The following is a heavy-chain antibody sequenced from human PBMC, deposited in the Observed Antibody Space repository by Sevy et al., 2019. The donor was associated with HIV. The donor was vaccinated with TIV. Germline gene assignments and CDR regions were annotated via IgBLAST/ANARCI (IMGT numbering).Heavy chain of an antibody. V-gene: IGHV3-33*01. CDR2: IWYDGSNK. CDR1: GFTFSSYG. CDR3: ARGFHSSSWYYDYYYGMDV. J-gene: IGHJ6*02. D-gene: IGHD6-13*01. Sequence: GSLRLSCAASGFTFSSYGMHWVRQAPGKGLEWVAVIWYDGSNKYYADSVKGRFTISRDNSKNTLYLQMNSLRAEDTAVYYCARGFHSSSWYYDYYYGMDVWGQGTTVTVSS.